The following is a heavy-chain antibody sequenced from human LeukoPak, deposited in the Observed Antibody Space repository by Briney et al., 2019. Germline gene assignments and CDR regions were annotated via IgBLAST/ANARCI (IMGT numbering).Heavy chain of an antibody. CDR2: INPNSGGT. D-gene: IGHD3-22*01. Sequence: ASVKVSCKASGYTSGYTFSSNTINWVRQAPGQGLEWMGWINPNSGGTNYAQKFQGRVTMTRDTSISTAYMELSRLRSDDTAVYYCASTYDSSGYGFYFDYWGQGTLVTVSS. CDR1: GYTSGYTFSSNT. V-gene: IGHV1-2*02. CDR3: ASTYDSSGYGFYFDY. J-gene: IGHJ4*02.